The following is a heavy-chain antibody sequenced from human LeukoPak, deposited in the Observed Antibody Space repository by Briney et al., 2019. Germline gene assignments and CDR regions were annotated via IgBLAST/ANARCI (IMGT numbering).Heavy chain of an antibody. CDR1: GYTFTSYG. V-gene: IGHV1-18*01. J-gene: IGHJ5*02. CDR2: ISAYNGNT. CDR3: ARGPNYYYDSSGYCP. D-gene: IGHD3-22*01. Sequence: ASVKVSCKASGYTFTSYGISWVRQAPGQGLEWMGWISAYNGNTNYAQKLQGRVTMTTDTSTSTAYMELRSLRSDDTAVYYCARGPNYYYDSSGYCPWGQGTLVTVSS.